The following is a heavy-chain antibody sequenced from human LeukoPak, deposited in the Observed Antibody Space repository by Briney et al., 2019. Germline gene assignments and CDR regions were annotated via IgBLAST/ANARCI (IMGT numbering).Heavy chain of an antibody. Sequence: SQTLSLTCTVSGASVSSGSYYWSWVRQPAGKGLDCIGHIYTSGSTNYNPSLKGRVTISLDPSKNQFSLKLSSVTAADTAVYYCARQTYGAMDVWGKGTTVTVSS. CDR1: GASVSSGSYY. CDR2: IYTSGST. D-gene: IGHD3-16*01. J-gene: IGHJ6*03. V-gene: IGHV4-61*09. CDR3: ARQTYGAMDV.